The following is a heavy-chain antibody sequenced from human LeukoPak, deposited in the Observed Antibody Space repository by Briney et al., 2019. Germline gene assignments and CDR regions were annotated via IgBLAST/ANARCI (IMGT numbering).Heavy chain of an antibody. V-gene: IGHV3-49*04. CDR2: IRSKAYGGTT. CDR1: GFTFGDYA. J-gene: IGHJ4*02. Sequence: GSLRLSCTASGFTFGDYAMSWVRQAPGKGLECVGFIRSKAYGGTTEYAASVKGRFTISRDDSKSIAYLQMNSLKTEDTAVYYCTRDRIASSIFGVVISPPDYWGQGTLVTVSS. CDR3: TRDRIASSIFGVVISPPDY. D-gene: IGHD3-3*01.